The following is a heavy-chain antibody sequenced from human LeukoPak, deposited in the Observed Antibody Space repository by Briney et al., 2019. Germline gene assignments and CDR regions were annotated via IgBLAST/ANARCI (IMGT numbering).Heavy chain of an antibody. CDR1: GGSISSSSYY. V-gene: IGHV4-39*02. D-gene: IGHD1-26*01. CDR2: IYYSGST. J-gene: IGHJ3*02. Sequence: SETLSLTCTVSGGSISSSSYYWGWVRQPPGKGVEWVGSIYYSGSTYYNPSLKSRVTISVDTSKSQFSLKLSSVTAADTAVYYCARDGGDSGALGAFDIWGQGTMVTVSS. CDR3: ARDGGDSGALGAFDI.